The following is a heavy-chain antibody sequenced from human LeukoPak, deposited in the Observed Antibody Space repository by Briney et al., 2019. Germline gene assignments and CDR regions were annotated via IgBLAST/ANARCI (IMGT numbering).Heavy chain of an antibody. V-gene: IGHV3-21*01. CDR3: AELGITMIGGV. D-gene: IGHD3-10*02. Sequence: GGSLRLSCAASEFTFSSYSMTWVRQAPGKGLEWVSSISGNSRYIYYADSMRGRFTISRDNAKNSLYLQMNSLRAEDTAVYYCAELGITMIGGVWGKGTTVTISS. CDR2: ISGNSRYI. J-gene: IGHJ6*04. CDR1: EFTFSSYS.